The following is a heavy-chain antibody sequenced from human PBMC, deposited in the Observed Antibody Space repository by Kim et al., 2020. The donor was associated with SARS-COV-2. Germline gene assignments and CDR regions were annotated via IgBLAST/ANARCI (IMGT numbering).Heavy chain of an antibody. Sequence: SETLSLTCAVYGGSFSGYYWSWIRQPPGKGLEWIGEINHSGSTNYNPSLKSRVTISVDTSKNQFSLKLSSVTAADAAVYYCARPMGSIYGMARWGQGTP. CDR3: ARPMGSIYGMAR. CDR1: GGSFSGYY. D-gene: IGHD3-16*01. V-gene: IGHV4-34*01. J-gene: IGHJ6*02. CDR2: INHSGST.